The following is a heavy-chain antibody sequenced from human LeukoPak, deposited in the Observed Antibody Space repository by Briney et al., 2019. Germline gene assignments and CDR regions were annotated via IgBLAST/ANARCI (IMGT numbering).Heavy chain of an antibody. CDR2: IYYSGST. V-gene: IGHV4-39*01. Sequence: TPSETLSLTCTVSGGSISSNSYYWGWIRQPPGKGLEWVGSIYYSGSTYYNPSLKSRVTISVDMSKNQFSLKLSSVTAADTAVYXXARGDGWSFDYWGQGTLVTVSS. CDR1: GGSISSNSYY. CDR3: ARGDGWSFDY. J-gene: IGHJ4*02. D-gene: IGHD6-19*01.